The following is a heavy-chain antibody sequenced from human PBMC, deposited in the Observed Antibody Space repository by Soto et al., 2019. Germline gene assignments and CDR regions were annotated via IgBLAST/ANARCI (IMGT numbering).Heavy chain of an antibody. D-gene: IGHD4-17*01. J-gene: IGHJ4*02. CDR1: GGSISSYY. CDR2: IYYSGST. Sequence: PSETLSLTCAVSGGSISSYYWSWIRQPPGKGLEWVGYIYYSGSTNYNPSLKSRVTISVDTSKNQFSLKLSSVTAADTAVYYCARVYGDYGALYFDYWGQGTLVTVS. V-gene: IGHV4-59*01. CDR3: ARVYGDYGALYFDY.